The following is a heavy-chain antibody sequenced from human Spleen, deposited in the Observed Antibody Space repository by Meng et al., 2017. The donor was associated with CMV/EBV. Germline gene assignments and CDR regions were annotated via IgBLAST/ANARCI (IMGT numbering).Heavy chain of an antibody. Sequence: GGSLRLSCVASGFTFSDHWMGWVRQAPGKGLEWVADIWKDGNTIWYFDSVKGRFTISRDNAKNSLFLQMNSLRVEDTAVYYCAKASTSAATGPYFDYWGQGTLVTVSS. CDR2: IWKDGNTI. CDR1: GFTFSDHW. J-gene: IGHJ4*02. CDR3: AKASTSAATGPYFDY. D-gene: IGHD6-13*01. V-gene: IGHV3-7*01.